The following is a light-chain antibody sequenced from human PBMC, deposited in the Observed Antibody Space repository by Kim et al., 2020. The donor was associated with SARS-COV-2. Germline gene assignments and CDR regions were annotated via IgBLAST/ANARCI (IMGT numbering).Light chain of an antibody. CDR3: QQYGGSPLYT. CDR1: QNIYSTS. V-gene: IGKV3-20*01. CDR2: GTS. Sequence: SPRERATLSCRASQNIYSTSLAWYQQKPGQPPRLLISGTSNRATGVPDRFSGSGSGTDFTLTVNRLEPEDFGVYYCQQYGGSPLYTFGQGTKLEI. J-gene: IGKJ2*01.